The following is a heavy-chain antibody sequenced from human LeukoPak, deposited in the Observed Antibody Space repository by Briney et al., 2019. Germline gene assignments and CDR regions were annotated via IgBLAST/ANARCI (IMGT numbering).Heavy chain of an antibody. J-gene: IGHJ4*02. CDR1: GFTFSSYA. D-gene: IGHD6-13*01. V-gene: IGHV3-23*01. Sequence: GGSLRLSCAASGFTFSSYAMSWVRQAPGKGLEWVSAISGSGGSTYYADFVKGRFTISRDNSKNTLYLQMNSLRAEDTAVYYCAKVEGPHIAAAGKYYFDYWGQGTLVTVSS. CDR2: ISGSGGST. CDR3: AKVEGPHIAAAGKYYFDY.